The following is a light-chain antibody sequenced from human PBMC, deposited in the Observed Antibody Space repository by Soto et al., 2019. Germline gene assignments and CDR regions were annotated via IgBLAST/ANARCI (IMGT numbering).Light chain of an antibody. Sequence: EVVMTQFPATLSVSPGERATLSCRASQSVGSNLAWYQHKHGQAPRLLMYAASARATGIPARFSGSGSGTEFTLTISSLQSEDFAVYYCQQYDNWPPITFGQGTRLEIK. CDR2: AAS. V-gene: IGKV3-15*01. J-gene: IGKJ5*01. CDR1: QSVGSN. CDR3: QQYDNWPPIT.